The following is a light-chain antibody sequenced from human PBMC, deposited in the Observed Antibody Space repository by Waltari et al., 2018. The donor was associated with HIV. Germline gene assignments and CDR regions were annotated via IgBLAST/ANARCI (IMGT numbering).Light chain of an antibody. CDR2: QVR. CDR3: TSQTDRGTFV. CDR1: SSDVGAYNY. V-gene: IGLV2-14*01. Sequence: QSALTQPASVSGSPGQSVTISCTGTSSDVGAYNYVPWYQQHPGKVPKLMIYQVRNRPSGISDRFSGSKSGNTASLIISGLQAEDEADYYCTSQTDRGTFVFGPGTKVTVL. J-gene: IGLJ1*01.